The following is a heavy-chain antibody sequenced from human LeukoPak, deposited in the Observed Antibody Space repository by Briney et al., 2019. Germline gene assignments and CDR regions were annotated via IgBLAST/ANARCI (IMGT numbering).Heavy chain of an antibody. J-gene: IGHJ6*03. CDR3: AREKSHYYYYMDV. Sequence: GGSLRLSCAASGFTFSDYYMSWIRQAPGKGLEWVSYISSSGSTIYYADSVKGRFTISRDNAKNSLYLQMNSLRAEDTAVYYCAREKSHYYYYMDVWGKGTTVTVSS. CDR2: ISSSGSTI. V-gene: IGHV3-11*04. CDR1: GFTFSDYY.